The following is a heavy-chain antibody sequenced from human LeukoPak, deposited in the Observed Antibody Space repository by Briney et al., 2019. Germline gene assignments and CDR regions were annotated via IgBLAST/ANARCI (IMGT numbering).Heavy chain of an antibody. CDR2: ISDGGSRT. Sequence: PGGSLRLSCAASGFGFSSYAVSWVRQAPGRGLEWVSGISDGGSRTYYADSVKGRFTISRDDSKNTLYLQMNSLRAEDTAVYYCAKVQLAIGVDYCGQGTLVTVSS. J-gene: IGHJ4*02. D-gene: IGHD1-1*01. CDR3: AKVQLAIGVDY. V-gene: IGHV3-23*01. CDR1: GFGFSSYA.